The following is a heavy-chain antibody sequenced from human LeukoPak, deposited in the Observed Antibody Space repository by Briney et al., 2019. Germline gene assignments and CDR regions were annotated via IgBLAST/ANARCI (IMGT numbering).Heavy chain of an antibody. D-gene: IGHD2-15*01. CDR3: ARALGYCSGGSCYDI. J-gene: IGHJ3*02. CDR2: KYYRSKWYN. Sequence: SQTLSLTCAISGDSVSSNSAAWNWIRQSPSRGLEWLGRKYYRSKWYNDYAVSVKSRITINPDTSKNQFSLQLTSVTPEDTAVYYCARALGYCSGGSCYDIWGQGTMVTVSS. V-gene: IGHV6-1*01. CDR1: GDSVSSNSAA.